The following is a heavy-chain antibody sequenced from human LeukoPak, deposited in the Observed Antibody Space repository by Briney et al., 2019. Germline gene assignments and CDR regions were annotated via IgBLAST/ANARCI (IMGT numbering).Heavy chain of an antibody. CDR2: TYYRSKWYN. D-gene: IGHD6-19*01. Sequence: KASQTLSLTCAISGDSVSNNSAAWNWIRQSPSRGLEWLGRTYYRSKWYNDYAVSVKSRITINPDTSKNQFSLQLNSVTPEDTAVYYCARDWYSSGWYGMYYFDYWGQGTLVTVSS. J-gene: IGHJ4*02. V-gene: IGHV6-1*01. CDR1: GDSVSNNSAA. CDR3: ARDWYSSGWYGMYYFDY.